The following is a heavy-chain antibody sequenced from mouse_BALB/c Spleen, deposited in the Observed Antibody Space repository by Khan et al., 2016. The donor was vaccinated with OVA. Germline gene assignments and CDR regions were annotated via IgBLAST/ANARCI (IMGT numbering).Heavy chain of an antibody. CDR2: INTYTGEP. Sequence: QIQLVQSGPELKKSGETVKISCKASGYTFTNYGMNWVKQAPGKGLKWMGWINTYTGEPTYADDFKGRFAFSLETSASTAYLQINNLKNEDMTTYFCARISSYWYSDVWGAGTTVTVSS. J-gene: IGHJ1*01. V-gene: IGHV9-1*02. CDR3: ARISSYWYSDV. CDR1: GYTFTNYG.